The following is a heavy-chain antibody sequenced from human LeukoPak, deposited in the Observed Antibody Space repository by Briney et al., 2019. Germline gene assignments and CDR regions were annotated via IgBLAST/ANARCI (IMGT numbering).Heavy chain of an antibody. CDR3: ATTLRIPVTGFQYFQH. Sequence: GRSLRLSCAASGFNFGSYGMHWVRQAPGKGLEGVAFMSYDGSNKYYIDSMKGRLTISRDNFKNTLDLQMNSLRPEDTAVYYCATTLRIPVTGFQYFQHWGQGTLVTVSS. D-gene: IGHD1-20*01. J-gene: IGHJ1*01. CDR1: GFNFGSYG. CDR2: MSYDGSNK. V-gene: IGHV3-30*03.